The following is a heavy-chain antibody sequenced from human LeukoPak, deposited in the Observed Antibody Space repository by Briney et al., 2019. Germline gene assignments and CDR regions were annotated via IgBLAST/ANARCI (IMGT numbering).Heavy chain of an antibody. V-gene: IGHV3-43*01. J-gene: IGHJ4*02. D-gene: IGHD3-10*01. CDR2: ISKYGDRT. CDR3: AKEVRGSRWTGFDS. CDR1: GFTFDXXX. Sequence: SGFTFDXXXXXWXRXTPGXXXXXXXLISKYGDRTYYADSVEGRFTISRDNSKNSLYLQMNGLTTDDTALYYCAKEVRGSRWTGFDSWGQGTQVTVSS.